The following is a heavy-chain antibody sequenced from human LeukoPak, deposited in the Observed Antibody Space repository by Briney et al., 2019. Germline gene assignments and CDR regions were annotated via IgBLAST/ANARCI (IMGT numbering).Heavy chain of an antibody. CDR2: ISYDKSHR. V-gene: IGHV3-30*18. J-gene: IGHJ4*02. Sequence: GGSLRLSCAASRFTFSRYGMYWVRQAPGKGLEWVALISYDKSHRYYADSVKGRFTISRDNSKNTMYLQMNSLRAEDTAVYYCAKSPGTWNYGFLEYWGQGTLVTVSS. CDR1: RFTFSRYG. D-gene: IGHD1-7*01. CDR3: AKSPGTWNYGFLEY.